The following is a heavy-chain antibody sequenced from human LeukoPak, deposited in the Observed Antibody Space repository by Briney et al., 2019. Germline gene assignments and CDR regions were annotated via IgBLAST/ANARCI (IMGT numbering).Heavy chain of an antibody. J-gene: IGHJ4*02. CDR2: ISSESTYI. CDR1: GFTFSRYT. CDR3: ARDPLKTYSGSYYRFDY. V-gene: IGHV3-21*01. Sequence: NPGGSLRLSCAASGFTFSRYTMNWVRQTPGKGLEWVSSISSESTYIYYADSMKGRFTISRDNAKNSLYLQMNSLRAEDTAIYYCARDPLKTYSGSYYRFDYWGQGTLVTVSS. D-gene: IGHD1-26*01.